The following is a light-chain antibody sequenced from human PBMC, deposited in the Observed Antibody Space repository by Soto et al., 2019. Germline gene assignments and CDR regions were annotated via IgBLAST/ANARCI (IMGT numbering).Light chain of an antibody. CDR1: QGISSY. J-gene: IGKJ5*01. Sequence: DIHLTQSASFLSASVGYRVTITCGASQGISSYLAWYQQKPGKAPKLLIYAASTLQSGVPSRLSGSGSGTEFTLTISSLQPEDFATYYCQQLTSDFTFGQGTRLEIK. CDR2: AAS. V-gene: IGKV1-9*01. CDR3: QQLTSDFT.